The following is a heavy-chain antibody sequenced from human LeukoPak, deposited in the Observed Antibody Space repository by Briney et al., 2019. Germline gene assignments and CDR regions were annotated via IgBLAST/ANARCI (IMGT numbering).Heavy chain of an antibody. V-gene: IGHV3-23*01. J-gene: IGHJ4*02. CDR1: GFTFSSYA. CDR3: AKSGVGGGSGSYYFDY. D-gene: IGHD3-10*01. Sequence: GGSLRLSCAASGFTFSSYAMSWVPQAPGKGLEWVSAISGSGGSTYYADSVKGRFTISRDNSKNTLYLQMNSLRAEDTAVYYCAKSGVGGGSGSYYFDYWGQGTLVTVSS. CDR2: ISGSGGST.